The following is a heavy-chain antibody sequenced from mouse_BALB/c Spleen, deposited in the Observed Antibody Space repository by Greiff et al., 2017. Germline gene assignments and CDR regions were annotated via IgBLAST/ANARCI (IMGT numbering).Heavy chain of an antibody. CDR2: INPSNGGT. CDR3: TRGAYYRYDGFAY. V-gene: IGHV1S81*02. D-gene: IGHD2-14*01. CDR1: GYTFTSYY. J-gene: IGHJ3*01. Sequence: VQLQQPGAELVKPGASVKLSCKASGYTFTSYYMYWVKQRPGQGLEWIGGINPSNGGTNFNEKFKSKATLTVDKSSSTAYMQLSSLTSEDSAVYYCTRGAYYRYDGFAYWGQGTLVTVSA.